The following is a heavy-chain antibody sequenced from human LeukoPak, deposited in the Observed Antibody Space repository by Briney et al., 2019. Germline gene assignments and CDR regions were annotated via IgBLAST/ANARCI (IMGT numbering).Heavy chain of an antibody. V-gene: IGHV1-69*04. CDR1: GGTFSSYA. D-gene: IGHD2-15*01. CDR3: ARLISQAEGPFDY. J-gene: IGHJ4*02. CDR2: IIPILGIA. Sequence: ASVKVSCKASGGTFSSYAISWVRQAPGQGLEWMGRIIPILGIANYAQKFQGRVTITADKSTSTAYMELSSLRSEDTAVYYCARLISQAEGPFDYWGQGTLVTVSS.